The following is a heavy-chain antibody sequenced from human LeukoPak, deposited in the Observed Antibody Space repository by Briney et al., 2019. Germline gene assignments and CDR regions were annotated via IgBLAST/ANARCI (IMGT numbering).Heavy chain of an antibody. CDR1: GFTFSSYS. D-gene: IGHD3-10*01. CDR3: ARRYYYGSGSYNGMDV. J-gene: IGHJ6*02. Sequence: GGSLRLSCAASGFTFSSYSMNWVRQAPGKGLEWVSYISSSSSTIYYADSVKGRFTISRDNAKNSLYLQMNSLRAADTAVYYCARRYYYGSGSYNGMDVWGQGTTVTVSS. V-gene: IGHV3-48*01. CDR2: ISSSSSTI.